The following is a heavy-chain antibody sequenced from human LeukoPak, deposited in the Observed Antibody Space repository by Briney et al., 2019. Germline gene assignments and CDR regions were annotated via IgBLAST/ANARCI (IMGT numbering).Heavy chain of an antibody. D-gene: IGHD3-10*01. J-gene: IGHJ4*02. CDR1: GYSISGGYH. Sequence: SETLSLTCTVSGYSISGGYHWGWIRQPPGKGLEWIGSIHHSGSTTHYNPSLKSRVTISVDTSKNQFSLKLSSVTAADTAVYYCARQTGSGLFSLPGGQGTLVTVSS. CDR3: ARQTGSGLFSLP. V-gene: IGHV4-38-2*02. CDR2: IHHSGSTT.